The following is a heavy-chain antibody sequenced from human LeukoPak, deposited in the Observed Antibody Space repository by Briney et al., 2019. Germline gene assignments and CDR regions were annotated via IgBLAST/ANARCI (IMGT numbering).Heavy chain of an antibody. D-gene: IGHD5-18*01. Sequence: SETLSLTCTVSGYSISSGYYWGWIRQPPGKGLEWIGSIYHSGSTYYNPSLKSRVTISVDTSKNQFSLKLTSVIAADTAVYYCARLNGYSYAYIDYWGQGTLVTVSS. CDR2: IYHSGST. J-gene: IGHJ4*02. V-gene: IGHV4-38-2*02. CDR1: GYSISSGYY. CDR3: ARLNGYSYAYIDY.